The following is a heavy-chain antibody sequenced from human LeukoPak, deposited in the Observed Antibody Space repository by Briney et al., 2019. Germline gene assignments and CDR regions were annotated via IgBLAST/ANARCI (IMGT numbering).Heavy chain of an antibody. CDR3: AKDPMIAVAGTFGFKNRNYYYYCMDV. V-gene: IGHV3-30*02. Sequence: PGGSLRLSCAASGFTFSSYGMHWVRQAPGKGLEWVAFIRYDGSNKYYADSVKGRFTISRDNSKNTLYLQMNSLRAEDTAVYYCAKDPMIAVAGTFGFKNRNYYYYCMDVWGQGTTVTVSS. CDR1: GFTFSSYG. D-gene: IGHD6-19*01. J-gene: IGHJ6*02. CDR2: IRYDGSNK.